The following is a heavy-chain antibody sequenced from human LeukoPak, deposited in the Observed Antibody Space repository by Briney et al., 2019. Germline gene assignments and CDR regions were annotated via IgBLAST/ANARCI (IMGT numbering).Heavy chain of an antibody. V-gene: IGHV3-23*01. Sequence: PGGSLRLSCAASGFTFSSYAMSWVRQAPGKGLEWVSAISGSGGSTYYADSVKGRFTISRDNSKNTLYLQMNSLRAEDTAVYYCALTFGGVIASYFDYWGQGTLVTVSS. CDR1: GFTFSSYA. CDR2: ISGSGGST. CDR3: ALTFGGVIASYFDY. J-gene: IGHJ4*02. D-gene: IGHD3-16*02.